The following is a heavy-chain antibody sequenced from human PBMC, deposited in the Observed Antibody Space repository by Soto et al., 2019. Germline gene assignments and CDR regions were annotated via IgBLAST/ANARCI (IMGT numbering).Heavy chain of an antibody. V-gene: IGHV1-46*01. CDR3: AREHIPGIAAALNLVDY. CDR1: GYTFTSYY. Sequence: ASVKVSCKASGYTFTSYYMHWVRQAPGQGLEWMGIINPSGGSTSYAQKFQGRVTMTRGTSTSTVYMELSSLRSEDTAVYYCAREHIPGIAAALNLVDYWGQGNLVTVSS. CDR2: INPSGGST. D-gene: IGHD6-13*01. J-gene: IGHJ4*02.